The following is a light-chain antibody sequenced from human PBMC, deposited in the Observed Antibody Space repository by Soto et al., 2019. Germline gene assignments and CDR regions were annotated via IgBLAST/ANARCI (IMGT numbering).Light chain of an antibody. Sequence: DMQMTQSPSTLSASVGDRVTITCRASQSISSWLAWYQQTPGKAPKLLIYKASNLESGVPSRFSGSGSGTECTLTISNLQPDDFATYYCQQYSTSYRRFGQGTMVEIK. CDR2: KAS. J-gene: IGKJ1*01. CDR3: QQYSTSYRR. V-gene: IGKV1-5*03. CDR1: QSISSW.